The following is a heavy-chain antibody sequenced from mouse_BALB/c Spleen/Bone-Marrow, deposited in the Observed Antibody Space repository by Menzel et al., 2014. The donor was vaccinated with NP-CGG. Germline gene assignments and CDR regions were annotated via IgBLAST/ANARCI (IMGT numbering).Heavy chain of an antibody. CDR2: ILPGSGST. J-gene: IGHJ4*01. V-gene: IGHV1-9*01. CDR1: GYTFSSYW. Sequence: VMLVESGAELMKPGASVKISCKATGYTFSSYWIEWVKQRPGHGLEWIGEILPGSGSTNYNEKFKGKATFTADTSSNXAYMQLSSLTSEDSAVYYCARGIDYYAMDYWGQGTSVTVSS. CDR3: ARGIDYYAMDY.